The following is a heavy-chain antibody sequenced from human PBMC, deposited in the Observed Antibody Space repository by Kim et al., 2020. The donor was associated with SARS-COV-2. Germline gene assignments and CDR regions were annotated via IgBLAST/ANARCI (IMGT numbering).Heavy chain of an antibody. CDR3: AKRRHYYDSSGYAFDY. CDR2: ISGSGGST. Sequence: GGSLRLSCAASGFTFSSYAMSWVRQAPGKGLEWVSAISGSGGSTYYADSVKGRFTISRDNSKNTLYLQMNSLRAEDTAVYYCAKRRHYYDSSGYAFDYWGEGNLVTVSS. J-gene: IGHJ4*02. D-gene: IGHD3-22*01. V-gene: IGHV3-23*01. CDR1: GFTFSSYA.